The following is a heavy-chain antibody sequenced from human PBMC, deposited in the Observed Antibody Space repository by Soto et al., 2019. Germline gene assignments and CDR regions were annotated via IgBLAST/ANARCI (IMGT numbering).Heavy chain of an antibody. CDR1: GFSLSNARMG. J-gene: IGHJ2*01. V-gene: IGHV2-26*01. D-gene: IGHD1-26*01. CDR3: ARIRSGSYWYFDL. Sequence: QVTLKESGPVLMKPTETLTLTCTVSGFSLSNARMGVSWIRQPPGKALEWLAHIFSNDEKSYSTSLKIRLTISKDTSKSQVVLTMTNMNPVDTATYYCARIRSGSYWYFDLWGRGTLVTVSS. CDR2: IFSNDEK.